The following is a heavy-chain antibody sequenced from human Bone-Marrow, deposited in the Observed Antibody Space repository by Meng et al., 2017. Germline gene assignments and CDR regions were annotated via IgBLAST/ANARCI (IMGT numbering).Heavy chain of an antibody. Sequence: GESLKISCVASGLSFTDAWMSWVSQAPGKGLEWVGRIKRNSDGGTIDYAAPVKGRFTISRDDSKNTLYLQMDRLITEETAVYFCATGAAAADHWGQGTLVTVSS. CDR2: IKRNSDGGTI. CDR1: GLSFTDAW. CDR3: ATGAAAADH. J-gene: IGHJ4*02. V-gene: IGHV3-15*01. D-gene: IGHD6-13*01.